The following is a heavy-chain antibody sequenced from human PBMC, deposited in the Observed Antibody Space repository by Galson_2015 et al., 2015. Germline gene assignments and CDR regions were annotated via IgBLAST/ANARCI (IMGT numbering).Heavy chain of an antibody. CDR3: AKDGALGSGTQKGWYFDL. Sequence: SLRLSCAASGFTFSSYAMNWVRQPPGKGLEWVSGISGSGGTTYYPDSVKGRFTISRDNSKNTVYLQMNRLRAEATAVYYCAKDGALGSGTQKGWYFDLWGRGTLVTVSS. J-gene: IGHJ2*01. V-gene: IGHV3-23*01. D-gene: IGHD3-10*01. CDR1: GFTFSSYA. CDR2: ISGSGGTT.